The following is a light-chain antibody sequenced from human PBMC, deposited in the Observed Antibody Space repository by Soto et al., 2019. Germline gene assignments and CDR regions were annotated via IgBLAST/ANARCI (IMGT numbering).Light chain of an antibody. CDR3: SSYAGSNNLV. J-gene: IGLJ3*02. CDR1: SSDVGGYNY. Sequence: QSALTQPASVSGSPGQSITISCTGTSSDVGGYNYVSWYQQHPGKAPKLIIYEVSNRPSGVSNRFSGSKSGNTASLTVSGLQAEDEADYYCSSYAGSNNLVFGGGTQLTVL. CDR2: EVS. V-gene: IGLV2-14*01.